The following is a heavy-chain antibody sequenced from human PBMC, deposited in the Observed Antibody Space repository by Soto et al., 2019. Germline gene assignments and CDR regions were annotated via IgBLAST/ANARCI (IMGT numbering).Heavy chain of an antibody. D-gene: IGHD6-13*01. CDR1: GYTFTNYG. CDR3: ARSPGYSASWGYFYYGMKI. V-gene: IGHV1-18*01. Sequence: QVQLVQSGAELKKPGASVKVSCKASGYTFTNYGISWVRQAPGQGLEWMGWINTYHGNTKYAQKLQGRVTMTTDTSTSTAYMELTSLRSDDTDVYYCARSPGYSASWGYFYYGMKIWGQGTTVIVSS. CDR2: INTYHGNT. J-gene: IGHJ6*02.